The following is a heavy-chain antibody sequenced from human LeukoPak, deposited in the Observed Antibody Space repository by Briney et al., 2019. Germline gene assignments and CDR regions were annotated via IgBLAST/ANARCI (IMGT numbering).Heavy chain of an antibody. CDR2: INPNSGGT. CDR1: GYTFTCYY. Sequence: ASVKVSCKASGYTFTCYYMHWVRQAPGQGLEWMGWINPNSGGTNYAQKFQGRVTMTRDTSISTAYMELSRLRSDDTAVYYCARGLGDGCSYGYENYFDYWGQGTLVTVSS. CDR3: ARGLGDGCSYGYENYFDY. J-gene: IGHJ4*02. V-gene: IGHV1-2*02. D-gene: IGHD5-18*01.